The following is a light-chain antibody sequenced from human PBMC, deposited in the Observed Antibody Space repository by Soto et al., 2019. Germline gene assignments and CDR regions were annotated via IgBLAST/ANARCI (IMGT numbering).Light chain of an antibody. V-gene: IGLV2-14*01. J-gene: IGLJ1*01. CDR1: SSDVGGYNY. CDR3: SSYTSGSTYV. CDR2: EVS. Sequence: QSALTQPASVSGSPGQSITISCTGTSSDVGGYNYVSWYQQHPGKAPKLMIYEVSNRPSGVSNRFSGSKSGNTASLTISGLQAEDEADYYCSSYTSGSTYVFGTGTKVPVL.